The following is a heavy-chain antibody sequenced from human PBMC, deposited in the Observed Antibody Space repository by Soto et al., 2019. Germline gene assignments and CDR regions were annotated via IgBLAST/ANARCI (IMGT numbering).Heavy chain of an antibody. CDR1: GGSISSSSYY. D-gene: IGHD6-13*01. V-gene: IGHV4-39*01. Sequence: SLTCTVSGGSISSSSYYWGWIRQPPGKGLEWIGSIYYSGSTYYNPSLKSRVTISVDTSKNQFSLKLSSVTAADTAVYYCARQSIRQQLVQGWFDPWGQGTLVTVSS. CDR2: IYYSGST. J-gene: IGHJ5*02. CDR3: ARQSIRQQLVQGWFDP.